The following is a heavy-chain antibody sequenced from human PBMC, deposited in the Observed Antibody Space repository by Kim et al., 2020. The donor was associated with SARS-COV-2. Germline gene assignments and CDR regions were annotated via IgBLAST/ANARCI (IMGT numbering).Heavy chain of an antibody. D-gene: IGHD2-21*02. V-gene: IGHV4-59*13. CDR3: ARETYSYESAGDGAGRNYYYGMDV. CDR2: IYCSGST. Sequence: SETLSLTCTVSGGSISTYYWSWFRQTPEKGLEWIGQIYCSGSTNYNPSLKSRGTISVDTSKKQFSLKLSSVTAADTAIYYCARETYSYESAGDGAGRNYYYGMDVSGQGTTVTVSS. CDR1: GGSISTYY. J-gene: IGHJ6*02.